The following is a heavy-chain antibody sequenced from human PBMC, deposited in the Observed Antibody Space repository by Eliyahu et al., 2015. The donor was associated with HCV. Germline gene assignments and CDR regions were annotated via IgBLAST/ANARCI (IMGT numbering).Heavy chain of an antibody. V-gene: IGHV4-4*02. J-gene: IGHJ4*02. Sequence: QVQLQESGPGLVKPSGTLSLSCEVSGESISSNSWWTWVRQPPGKGLEWIGETHHTGSSNYNPSLKSRIKISVDGSKNQFSLKMTSVTAADTALYFCARGLVSTFFDSWGQGFRVVVSS. D-gene: IGHD2-8*02. CDR1: GESISSNSW. CDR2: THHTGSS. CDR3: ARGLVSTFFDS.